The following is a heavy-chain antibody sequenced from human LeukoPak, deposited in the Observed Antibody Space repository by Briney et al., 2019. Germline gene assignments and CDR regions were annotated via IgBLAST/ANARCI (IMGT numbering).Heavy chain of an antibody. V-gene: IGHV4-59*12. CDR1: GGSLSGSH. CDR3: ARTGGDCSSGLCYYAMDV. Sequence: SETLSLTCLLSGGSLSGSHWSWIRQPPGKGPERIGYIHYTGSAAYNPSLRSRVTLSIDMSKNQFSRRLSSVTAADTVVYYFARTGGDCSSGLCYYAMDVWGQGTTVTVS. J-gene: IGHJ6*02. CDR2: IHYTGSA. D-gene: IGHD2-21*02.